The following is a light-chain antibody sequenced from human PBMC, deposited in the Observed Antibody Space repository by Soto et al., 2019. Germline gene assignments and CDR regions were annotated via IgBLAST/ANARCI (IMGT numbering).Light chain of an antibody. V-gene: IGKV1-39*01. CDR3: QHTFNSPPWT. CDR1: QFIGNY. Sequence: DIQMTQSPSSLSASVGDRITITCHSSQFIGNYLNWYQQKPGKAPKLLIFDASNLHTGVPSRFSGSGSGTDFTLTISSLQSEDFASYFCQHTFNSPPWTFGQGTKVDIK. J-gene: IGKJ1*01. CDR2: DAS.